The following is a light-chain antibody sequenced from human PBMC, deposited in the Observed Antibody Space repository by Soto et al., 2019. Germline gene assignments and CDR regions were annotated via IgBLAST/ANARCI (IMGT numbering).Light chain of an antibody. CDR2: NAS. J-gene: IGKJ1*01. CDR1: QSISSW. Sequence: DIQMTQSPSTLSASVGDRVTITCRASQSISSWLAWYQQKPGKAPKLLIYNASSLESGVPSRFSGSGSGTEFTLTISSLQPDDFATYYGQQYNSLCTFGQGTKVEIK. CDR3: QQYNSLCT. V-gene: IGKV1-5*03.